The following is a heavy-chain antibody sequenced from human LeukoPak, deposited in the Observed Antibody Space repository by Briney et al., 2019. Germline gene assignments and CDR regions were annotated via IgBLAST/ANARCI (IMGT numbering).Heavy chain of an antibody. V-gene: IGHV4-59*11. CDR3: ARAKSTVTTYFDY. CDR1: GGSISSHY. J-gene: IGHJ4*02. CDR2: IYYSGST. Sequence: SETLSLTCTVSGGSISSHYWSWIRQPPGKGLEWIGYIYYSGSTNYNPSLKSRVTISVDTSKNQFSLKLSSVTAADTAVYYCARAKSTVTTYFDYWGQGTLVTVSS. D-gene: IGHD4-17*01.